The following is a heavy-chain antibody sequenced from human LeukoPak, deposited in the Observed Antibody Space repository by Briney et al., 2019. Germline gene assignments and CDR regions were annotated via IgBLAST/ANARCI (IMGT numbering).Heavy chain of an antibody. D-gene: IGHD6-13*01. CDR3: AKDAGDPPEGYLDY. V-gene: IGHV3-21*01. Sequence: GGSLRLSCAASGFTFSSYSMNWVRQAPGKGLEWVSSISSSSSYIYYADSVKGRFTISRDSSKNTLYLQVNSLRAEDTAVYFCAKDAGDPPEGYLDYWGQGTLVTVSS. CDR2: ISSSSSYI. J-gene: IGHJ4*02. CDR1: GFTFSSYS.